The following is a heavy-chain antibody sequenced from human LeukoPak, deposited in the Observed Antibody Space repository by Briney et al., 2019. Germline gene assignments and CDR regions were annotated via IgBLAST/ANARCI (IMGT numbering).Heavy chain of an antibody. CDR1: GYSISSGYY. D-gene: IGHD3-3*01. V-gene: IGHV4-38-2*02. CDR3: ARGVRSYYDFWSGYPAPKYYFDY. CDR2: IYHSGST. Sequence: SETLSLTCTVSGYSISSGYYWGWIRQPPGKGLEWIGSIYHSGSTYYNPSLKSRVTISVDTSKNQFSLKLSSVTAADTAVYYCARGVRSYYDFWSGYPAPKYYFDYWGQGTLVTVSS. J-gene: IGHJ4*02.